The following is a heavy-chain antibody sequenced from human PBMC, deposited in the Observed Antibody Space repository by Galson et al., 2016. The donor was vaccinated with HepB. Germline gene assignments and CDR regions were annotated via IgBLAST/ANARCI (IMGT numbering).Heavy chain of an antibody. CDR3: AREQGLVRNFDY. D-gene: IGHD6-19*01. J-gene: IGHJ4*02. Sequence: SLRLSCAASGFTFSSYAMHWVRQAPGKGLEWVAAILDDGSEKYYADSVKGRFTISRDNSKNTLYLQMNSMRAEDTAVYYCAREQGLVRNFDYWGQGTLVTVSS. CDR1: GFTFSSYA. V-gene: IGHV3-30*04. CDR2: ILDDGSEK.